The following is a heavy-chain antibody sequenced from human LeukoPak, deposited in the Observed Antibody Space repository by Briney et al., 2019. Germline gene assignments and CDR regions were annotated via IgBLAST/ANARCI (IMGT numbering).Heavy chain of an antibody. Sequence: SETLSLTCTVSGGSVSSGSYYWSWIRQPPGKGLECIGYIYYSGSTNYNPSLKSRVTISVDTSKNQFSLKLSSVTAADTAVYYCARDRSDYYDSSGYYTEVDWYFDLWGRGTLVTVSS. CDR3: ARDRSDYYDSSGYYTEVDWYFDL. CDR2: IYYSGST. D-gene: IGHD3-22*01. J-gene: IGHJ2*01. CDR1: GGSVSSGSYY. V-gene: IGHV4-61*01.